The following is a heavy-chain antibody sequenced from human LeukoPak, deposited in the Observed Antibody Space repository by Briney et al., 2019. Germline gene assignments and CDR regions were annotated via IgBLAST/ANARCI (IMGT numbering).Heavy chain of an antibody. Sequence: SETLSLTCTVSGGSLSSGDYYWSWIRQPPGKGLEWIGHIFYSGSTYYNPSLMRRLTISVDTSKNQFSLKLSSVTPADTAVYYCARERREGGSSWIDYWGRGTLVTVSS. D-gene: IGHD6-13*01. CDR1: GGSLSSGDYY. CDR2: IFYSGST. J-gene: IGHJ4*02. CDR3: ARERREGGSSWIDY. V-gene: IGHV4-30-4*01.